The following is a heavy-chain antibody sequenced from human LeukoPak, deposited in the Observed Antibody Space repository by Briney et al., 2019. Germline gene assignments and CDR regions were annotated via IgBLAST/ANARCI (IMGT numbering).Heavy chain of an antibody. CDR3: ARDLGVIVHPSDY. V-gene: IGHV3-11*04. CDR1: GFTFSDYY. J-gene: IGHJ4*02. Sequence: GGSLRLSCAASGFTFSDYYMSWIRQAPGKGLEWVSYISSSGSTIYYADSVKGRFTISRDNARNSLYLQMNSLRAEDTAVYYCARDLGVIVHPSDYWGQGTLVTVSS. CDR2: ISSSGSTI. D-gene: IGHD3-16*02.